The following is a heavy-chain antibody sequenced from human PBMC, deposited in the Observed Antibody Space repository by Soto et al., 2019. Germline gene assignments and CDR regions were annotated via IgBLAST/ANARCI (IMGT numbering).Heavy chain of an antibody. CDR3: ATLWGQD. CDR2: IYYSGST. J-gene: IGHJ4*02. CDR1: GGSISSSSYY. D-gene: IGHD3-10*01. V-gene: IGHV4-39*01. Sequence: SETLSLTCPVSGGSISSSSYYWGWIRQPPGKGLEWIGSIYYSGSTYYNPSLKSRVTISVDTSKNQFSLKLSSVTAADTAVYYCATLWGQDWGQGTLVTVSS.